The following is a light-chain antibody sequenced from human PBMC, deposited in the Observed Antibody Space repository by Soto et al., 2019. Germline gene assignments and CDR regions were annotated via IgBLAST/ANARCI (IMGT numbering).Light chain of an antibody. J-gene: IGLJ3*02. CDR3: CSYAGTYTRV. V-gene: IGLV2-11*01. Sequence: QSALTQPRSVSGSPGQSVTISCTGTSSDVGGYNYVSWYQHHPGKAPKLIIYDVTKRPSGVPDRFSGSKSGNTASLTISGLKAEDEADYDCCSYAGTYTRVFGGGTKLTVL. CDR1: SSDVGGYNY. CDR2: DVT.